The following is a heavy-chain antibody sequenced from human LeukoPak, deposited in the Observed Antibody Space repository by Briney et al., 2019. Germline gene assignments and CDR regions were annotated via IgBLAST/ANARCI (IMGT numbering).Heavy chain of an antibody. CDR1: GFTFSSYA. CDR2: ISGSGGST. J-gene: IGHJ4*02. CDR3: AKSPGELLWFGELVY. V-gene: IGHV3-23*01. Sequence: GGSLRLSCAASGFTFSSYAMSWVRQAPGKGLEWVSAISGSGGSTYYADSVKGRFTISRDNSKSTLYLQMNSLRAEDTAVYYCAKSPGELLWFGELVYWGQGTLVTVSS. D-gene: IGHD3-10*01.